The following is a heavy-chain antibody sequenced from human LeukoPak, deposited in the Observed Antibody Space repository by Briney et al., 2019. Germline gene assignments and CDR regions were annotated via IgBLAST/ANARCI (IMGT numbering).Heavy chain of an antibody. V-gene: IGHV1-69*01. J-gene: IGHJ4*02. CDR2: IIPIFGTA. CDR3: ARHPRAYYDPLDY. Sequence: GASVKVSCKASGGTFSSYAISWARQTPGQGLEWMGGIIPIFGTANYAQKFQDRVTITADESTSTAYMELSSLRSEDTAVYYCARHPRAYYDPLDYWGQGNLLTVSS. CDR1: GGTFSSYA. D-gene: IGHD3-22*01.